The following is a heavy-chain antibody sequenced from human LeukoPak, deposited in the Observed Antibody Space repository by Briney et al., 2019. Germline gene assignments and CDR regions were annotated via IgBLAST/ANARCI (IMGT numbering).Heavy chain of an antibody. D-gene: IGHD1-7*01. CDR2: IYYSGST. V-gene: IGHV4-30-4*08. J-gene: IGHJ4*02. Sequence: SQTLSLTCTVSGGSLSSGDYYWSWIRQPPGKGLEWIGYIYYSGSTYYNPSLKSRVTISVDTSKNQFSLKLSSVTAADTAVYYCARAAGWNYLDYWGQGTLVSVFS. CDR1: GGSLSSGDYY. CDR3: ARAAGWNYLDY.